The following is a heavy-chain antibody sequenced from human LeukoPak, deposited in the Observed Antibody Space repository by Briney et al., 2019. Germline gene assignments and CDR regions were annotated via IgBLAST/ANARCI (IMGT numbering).Heavy chain of an antibody. J-gene: IGHJ4*02. CDR1: GDSMNEYY. CDR3: ARYGYYAYDY. Sequence: SETLSLTCTVSGDSMNEYYWSWVRQPPGKVLELIGYVFYTGRTNYRPSLKNRVTISLDTSKNQFSLRLSSVTAADTAVYYCARYGYYAYDYWGQGNLVTVSS. CDR2: VFYTGRT. V-gene: IGHV4-59*01. D-gene: IGHD3-3*01.